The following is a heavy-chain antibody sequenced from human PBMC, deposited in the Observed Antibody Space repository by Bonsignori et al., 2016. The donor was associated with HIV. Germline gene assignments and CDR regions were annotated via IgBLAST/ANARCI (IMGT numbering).Heavy chain of an antibody. CDR2: IYYTGST. J-gene: IGHJ4*02. CDR3: ARDSVGDTTHDLFDY. V-gene: IGHV4-59*13. Sequence: PGKGLEWIGYIYYTGSTIYNPSLKSRVTISVDTSKNQFSLKLSSVTAADTAVYHCARDSVGDTTHDLFDYWGQGTLVTVSS. D-gene: IGHD3-16*01.